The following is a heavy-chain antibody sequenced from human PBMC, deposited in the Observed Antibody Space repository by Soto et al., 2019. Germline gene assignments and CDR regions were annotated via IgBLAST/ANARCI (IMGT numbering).Heavy chain of an antibody. CDR3: ARVYAGAGGGYYYYGMDV. D-gene: IGHD3-16*01. CDR2: IIPIFGTA. V-gene: IGHV1-69*06. J-gene: IGHJ6*02. CDR1: GGTFSSYA. Sequence: QVQLVQSGAEVKKPGSSVKVSCKASGGTFSSYAISWVRQAPGQGLEWMGGIIPIFGTANYAQKFQGRVTITADKSTSTAYMELSSLRSEDTAVYYCARVYAGAGGGYYYYGMDVWGQGTTVIVSS.